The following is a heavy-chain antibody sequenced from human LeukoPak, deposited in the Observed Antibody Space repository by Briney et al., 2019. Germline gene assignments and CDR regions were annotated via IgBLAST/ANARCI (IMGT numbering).Heavy chain of an antibody. V-gene: IGHV3-48*03. D-gene: IGHD3-22*01. CDR2: ISSSGSTI. CDR3: VREKTLRLLLTRDAFDI. Sequence: PGGSLRLSCAASGFTFSSYEMNWVRQAPGKGLEWVSYISSSGSTISYADSVKGRFTISRDNSNNTVYLQMNSLRDEDTAVYYCVREKTLRLLLTRDAFDIWGQGTMVTVSS. CDR1: GFTFSSYE. J-gene: IGHJ3*02.